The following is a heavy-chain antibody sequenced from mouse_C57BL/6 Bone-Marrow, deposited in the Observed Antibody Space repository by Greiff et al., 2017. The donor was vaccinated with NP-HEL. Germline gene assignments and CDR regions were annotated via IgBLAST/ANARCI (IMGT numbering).Heavy chain of an antibody. J-gene: IGHJ3*01. D-gene: IGHD1-1*01. CDR2: ISSGGSYT. Sequence: EVMLVESGGDLVKPGGSLKLSCAASGFTFSSYGMSWVRQTPDKRLEWVATISSGGSYTYYPDSVKGRFTISRDNAKNTLYLQMSSLKSEDTAMYYCASPYYGSSPWFAYWGQGTLVTVSA. V-gene: IGHV5-6*01. CDR3: ASPYYGSSPWFAY. CDR1: GFTFSSYG.